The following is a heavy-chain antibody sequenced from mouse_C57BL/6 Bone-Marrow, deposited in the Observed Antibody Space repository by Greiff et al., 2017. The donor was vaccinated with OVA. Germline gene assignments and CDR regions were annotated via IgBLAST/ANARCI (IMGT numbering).Heavy chain of an antibody. V-gene: IGHV1-22*01. CDR3: ARGITTVVAWYFDV. CDR2: INPNNGGT. J-gene: IGHJ1*03. Sequence: VHVKQSGPELVKPGASVKMSCKASGYTFTDYNMHWVKQSHGKSLEWIGYINPNNGGTSYNQKFKGKATLTVNKSSSTAYMELRSLTSEDSAVYYCARGITTVVAWYFDVWGTGTTVTVSS. D-gene: IGHD1-1*01. CDR1: GYTFTDYN.